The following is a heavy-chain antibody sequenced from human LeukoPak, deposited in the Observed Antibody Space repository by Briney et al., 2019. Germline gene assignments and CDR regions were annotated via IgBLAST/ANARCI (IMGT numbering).Heavy chain of an antibody. CDR1: GFAFSKYA. CDR3: AKTAIDTTYFVS. D-gene: IGHD2/OR15-2a*01. CDR2: ISGGGETT. J-gene: IGHJ4*02. Sequence: GRSLRLSCAASGFAFSKYAVNWVRQAPGKGLVWVSAISGGGETTFYTGSVKGRFTVSRDNSRNTVYLQMNSLRAEDTAMYYCAKTAIDTTYFVSWGQGTLVTVSS. V-gene: IGHV3-23*01.